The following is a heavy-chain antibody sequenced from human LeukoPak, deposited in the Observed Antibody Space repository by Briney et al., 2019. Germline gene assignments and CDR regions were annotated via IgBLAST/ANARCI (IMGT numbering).Heavy chain of an antibody. Sequence: PSETLSLTCTVSGGSISSYYWSWIRQPPGKGLEWIGYTYFSGSTNYNPSLKSRVTISVDTSKYQFSLKLSSVTAADTAVYYCARGSSYYDSSGYHPTRFDPWGQGTLVTVSS. V-gene: IGHV4-59*01. CDR1: GGSISSYY. J-gene: IGHJ5*02. CDR2: TYFSGST. CDR3: ARGSSYYDSSGYHPTRFDP. D-gene: IGHD3-22*01.